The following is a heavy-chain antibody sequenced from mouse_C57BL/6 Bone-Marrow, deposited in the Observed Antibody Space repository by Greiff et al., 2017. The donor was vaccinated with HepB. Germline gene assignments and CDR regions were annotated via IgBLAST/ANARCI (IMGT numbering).Heavy chain of an antibody. CDR3: ARQDWDSYWYFDV. CDR2: ISNGGGST. D-gene: IGHD4-1*01. J-gene: IGHJ1*03. V-gene: IGHV5-12*01. Sequence: DVMLVESGGGLVQPGGSLKLSCAASGFTFSDYYMYWVRQTPEKRLEWVAYISNGGGSTYYPDTVKGRFTISRDNAKNTLYLQMSRLKSEDTAMYYCARQDWDSYWYFDVWGTGTTVTVSS. CDR1: GFTFSDYY.